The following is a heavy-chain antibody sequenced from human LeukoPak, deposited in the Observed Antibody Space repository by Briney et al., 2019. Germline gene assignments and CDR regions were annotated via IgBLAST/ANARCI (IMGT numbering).Heavy chain of an antibody. CDR2: INPRGTST. CDR1: GYSFTSHY. J-gene: IGHJ5*02. CDR3: ARDNSIHERGWWFDP. V-gene: IGHV1-46*01. D-gene: IGHD4-23*01. Sequence: ASVKVSCKASGYSFTSHYMHWVRQAPGQGLEWMGLINPRGTSTIYAEKFQGRIIMSRDMSTTTDYMELSSLKSDDTAVYYCARDNSIHERGWWFDPWGQGTLVTVSS.